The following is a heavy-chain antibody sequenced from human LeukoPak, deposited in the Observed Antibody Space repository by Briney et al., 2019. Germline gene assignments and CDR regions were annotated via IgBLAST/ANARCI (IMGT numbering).Heavy chain of an antibody. D-gene: IGHD6-13*01. CDR3: ARARRYRSSWYHDY. CDR2: ISSSSSTI. V-gene: IGHV3-48*02. CDR1: GFSFSTYT. Sequence: SGGSLRLSCAASGFSFSTYTMNWVRQAPGKGLDWVSYISSSSSTIYYADSVKGRFTISRDNANNSLYLQMNSLRDEDTAVYYCARARRYRSSWYHDYWGQGSLDTVSS. J-gene: IGHJ4*02.